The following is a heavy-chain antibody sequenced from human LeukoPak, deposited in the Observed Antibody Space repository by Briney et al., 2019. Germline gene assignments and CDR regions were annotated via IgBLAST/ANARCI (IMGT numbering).Heavy chain of an antibody. J-gene: IGHJ3*02. D-gene: IGHD1-26*01. CDR3: ARASGSYIVAFDI. Sequence: PGGSLRLSCAASGFTFSSYAMHWVRQAPGKGLEYVSAISSNGGSTYYANSVKGRFTISRDNSKNTLYLQMGSLRAEDMAVYYCARASGSYIVAFDIWGQGTMVTVSS. CDR1: GFTFSSYA. V-gene: IGHV3-64*01. CDR2: ISSNGGST.